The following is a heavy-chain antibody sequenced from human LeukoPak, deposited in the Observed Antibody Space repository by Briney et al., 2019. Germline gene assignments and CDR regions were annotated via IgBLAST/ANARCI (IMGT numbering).Heavy chain of an antibody. V-gene: IGHV3-23*01. J-gene: IGHJ5*02. CDR1: GFTFSSYG. Sequence: GRSLRLSCAASGFTFSSYGMHWVRQAPGKGLEWVSAISGIGGSTYYADSVKGRFTISRDNSKNTLYLQMNSLRAEDTAVYYCAKGDYCSSTSCYVLNWFDPWGQGTLVTVSS. D-gene: IGHD2-2*01. CDR2: ISGIGGST. CDR3: AKGDYCSSTSCYVLNWFDP.